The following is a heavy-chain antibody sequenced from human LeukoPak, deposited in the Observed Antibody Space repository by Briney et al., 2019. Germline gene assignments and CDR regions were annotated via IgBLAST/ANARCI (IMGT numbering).Heavy chain of an antibody. CDR2: ISGSGGST. J-gene: IGHJ4*02. CDR1: GFTFSSYA. V-gene: IGHV3-23*01. CDR3: ARRSPYSSSSEGFDY. D-gene: IGHD6-6*01. Sequence: GGSLRLSCAASGFTFSSYAMSWVRQAPGKGLEWVSAISGSGGSTYYADSVKGRFTISRDNSKNTLYLQMNSLRAEDTAVYYCARRSPYSSSSEGFDYWGQGTLVTVSS.